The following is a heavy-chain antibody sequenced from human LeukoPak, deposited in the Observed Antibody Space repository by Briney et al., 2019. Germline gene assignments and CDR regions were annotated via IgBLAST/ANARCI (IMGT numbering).Heavy chain of an antibody. CDR1: GGPISSYY. V-gene: IGHV4-59*12. CDR3: ARRGYASGSFGY. D-gene: IGHD3-10*01. Sequence: SETLSLTCTVSGGPISSYYWSWIRQPPGKGLEWIGYIFYSGSTNYNPSLKSRVTISVDTSKNQFSLRLSFVTAADTAVYYCARRGYASGSFGYWGQGTLVTVSS. CDR2: IFYSGST. J-gene: IGHJ4*02.